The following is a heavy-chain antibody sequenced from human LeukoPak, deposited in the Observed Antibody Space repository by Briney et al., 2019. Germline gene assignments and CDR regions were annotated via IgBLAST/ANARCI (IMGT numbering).Heavy chain of an antibody. D-gene: IGHD5-24*01. CDR3: AKSGYNRFDY. J-gene: IGHJ4*02. CDR1: GFTVSGNY. V-gene: IGHV3-53*01. Sequence: SGGSLRLSCAVSGFTVSGNYMSWVRQAPGKGLEWVSLIYSGGTTYYADSVKGRFTISRDNSKNTLYLQMNSLRADDTAVYYCAKSGYNRFDYWGQGTLVTVSS. CDR2: IYSGGTT.